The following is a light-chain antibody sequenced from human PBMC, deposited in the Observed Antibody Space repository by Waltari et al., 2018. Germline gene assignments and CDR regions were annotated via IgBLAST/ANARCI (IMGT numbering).Light chain of an antibody. CDR3: QHYVRLPAT. CDR1: QSISRT. CDR2: GTS. J-gene: IGKJ1*01. Sequence: EIVLTPSPGTLSLSPGARATLSCRASQSISRTLDWYQQKPGQAPRLLIYGTSIRASGIPDKFSGTGSGTDFSLTINRLEPEDFAVYFCQHYVRLPATFGQGTKVEI. V-gene: IGKV3-20*01.